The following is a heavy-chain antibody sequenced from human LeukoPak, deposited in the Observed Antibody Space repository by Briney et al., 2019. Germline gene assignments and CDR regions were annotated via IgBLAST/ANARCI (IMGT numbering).Heavy chain of an antibody. Sequence: SQTLSLTCAISGDSVSSNSAAWNWIRQSPSRWIEWLGRTVYRSKWYNDYAVSVQRRININAETSKNQFSLHLNSATPEDTAVYYCARSTALVGYDWFDPWGQGTLVTVSS. D-gene: IGHD3-22*01. CDR3: ARSTALVGYDWFDP. V-gene: IGHV6-1*01. CDR1: GDSVSSNSAA. CDR2: TVYRSKWYN. J-gene: IGHJ5*02.